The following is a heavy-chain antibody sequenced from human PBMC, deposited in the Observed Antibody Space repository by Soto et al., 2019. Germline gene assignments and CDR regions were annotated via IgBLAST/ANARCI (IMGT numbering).Heavy chain of an antibody. CDR2: ISGSGGST. D-gene: IGHD5-12*01. Sequence: VQLLESGGGLVHTGASLRLSCAASGLSFRSFAMSWVRQVPGKGLECVSAISGSGGSTYYADSVKGRLTISRDNSKNTLYLQMHSLRAEDTAVYYCATPRASGYDWLSAFDVWGQGTTVTVSS. CDR3: ATPRASGYDWLSAFDV. CDR1: GLSFRSFA. J-gene: IGHJ3*01. V-gene: IGHV3-23*01.